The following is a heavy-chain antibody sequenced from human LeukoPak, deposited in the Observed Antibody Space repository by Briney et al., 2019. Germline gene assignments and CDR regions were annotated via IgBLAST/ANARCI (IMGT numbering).Heavy chain of an antibody. CDR3: ARHRYSSSWYGGDYFDY. D-gene: IGHD6-13*01. CDR2: IYYSGST. Sequence: PSETLSLTCTVSGGSISSYYWSWIRQPPGKGLEWIGYIYYSGSTNYNPSLKSRVTISVDTSKNQFSLKLSSVTAADTAVYYCARHRYSSSWYGGDYFDYWGQGTLVTVSS. V-gene: IGHV4-59*08. J-gene: IGHJ4*02. CDR1: GGSISSYY.